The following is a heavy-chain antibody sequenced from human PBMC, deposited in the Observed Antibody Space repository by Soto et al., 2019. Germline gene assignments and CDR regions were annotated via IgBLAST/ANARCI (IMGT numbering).Heavy chain of an antibody. CDR2: ISAYNGNT. J-gene: IGHJ6*02. D-gene: IGHD3-3*01. V-gene: IGHV1-18*01. Sequence: ASVKVSCKASGYTFTSYGISWVRQAPGQGLEWMGWISAYNGNTNYAQKLQGRVTMTTDTSTSTAYMELRSLRSDDTAVYYCARDLPPVFIIQHYYYGMYVWGQGTTVTVSS. CDR3: ARDLPPVFIIQHYYYGMYV. CDR1: GYTFTSYG.